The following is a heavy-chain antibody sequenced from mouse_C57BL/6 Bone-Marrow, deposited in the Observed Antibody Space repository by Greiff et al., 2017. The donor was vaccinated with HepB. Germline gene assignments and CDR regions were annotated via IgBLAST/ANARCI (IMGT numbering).Heavy chain of an antibody. J-gene: IGHJ4*01. CDR3: ARGSNPGTMDY. CDR1: GYTFTSYW. Sequence: QVQLQQPGAELVKPGASVKLSCKASGYTFTSYWMQWVKQRPGQGLEWIGEIDPPDSYTNYNQKFKGKATLTVDTSSSTAYMQLSSLTSEDSAVYYCARGSNPGTMDYWGQGTSVTVSS. V-gene: IGHV1-50*01. CDR2: IDPPDSYT. D-gene: IGHD2-5*01.